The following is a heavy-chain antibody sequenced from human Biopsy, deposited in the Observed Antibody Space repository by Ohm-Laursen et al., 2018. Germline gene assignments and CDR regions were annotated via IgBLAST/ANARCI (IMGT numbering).Heavy chain of an antibody. J-gene: IGHJ6*02. V-gene: IGHV1-8*01. CDR2: MNPNSGNT. D-gene: IGHD3-16*01. CDR1: GGTFIGFD. Sequence: ASVKVSCKATGGTFIGFDINWVRQVPGQGLEWMGWMNPNSGNTGFAQKFQGRITMTRSTSITTAYMELTNLRSEDTAVYYCAREGAFGDTDACYGLDVWGLGTTVTVSS. CDR3: AREGAFGDTDACYGLDV.